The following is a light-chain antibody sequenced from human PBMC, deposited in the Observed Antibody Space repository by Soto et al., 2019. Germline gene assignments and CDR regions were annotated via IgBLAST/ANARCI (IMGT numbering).Light chain of an antibody. CDR1: SDDVGAYNS. V-gene: IGLV2-23*01. CDR2: KGT. CDR3: CSSAPESPYL. J-gene: IGLJ1*01. Sequence: QSALAQPASVSGSPGQSITISCTGTSDDVGAYNSVSWYQQLPHKAPQVILYKGTQRPSGVSSRFSGSTSGNAASLTISCLQADAESDYFCCSSAPESPYLFVTGTKVTAL.